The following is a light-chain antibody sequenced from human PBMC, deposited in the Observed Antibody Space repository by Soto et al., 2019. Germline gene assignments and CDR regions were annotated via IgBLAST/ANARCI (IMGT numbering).Light chain of an antibody. CDR1: QSVSNC. J-gene: IGKJ4*01. CDR2: DAS. Sequence: DIQMTQSPSTLSASVLDRVTITCRASQSVSNCLAWYQQKPGKAPSLLIYDASNLESWVPSRFSGSGSGTEFTLTISSLQPDDFATYYCQQYYSYRLTFGGGTKVDI. V-gene: IGKV1-5*01. CDR3: QQYYSYRLT.